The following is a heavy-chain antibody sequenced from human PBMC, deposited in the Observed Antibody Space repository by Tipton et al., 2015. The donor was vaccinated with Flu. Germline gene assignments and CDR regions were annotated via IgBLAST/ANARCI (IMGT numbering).Heavy chain of an antibody. Sequence: TLSLTCTVSGGSISSYYWSWIRQPPGKGLEWIGYIYYSGSTNYNPSLKSRVTISVDTSKNQFSLKLSSVTAADTAVYYCARGLKVLRFLEWSKPKYYYMDVWGKGTTVTVSS. CDR1: GGSISSYY. J-gene: IGHJ6*03. D-gene: IGHD3-3*01. CDR2: IYYSGST. V-gene: IGHV4-59*12. CDR3: ARGLKVLRFLEWSKPKYYYMDV.